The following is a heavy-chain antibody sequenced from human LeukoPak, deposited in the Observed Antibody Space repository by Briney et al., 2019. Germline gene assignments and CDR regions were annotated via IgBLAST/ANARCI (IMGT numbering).Heavy chain of an antibody. V-gene: IGHV3-23*01. J-gene: IGHJ6*02. CDR1: GFTFSSYA. CDR3: AKDLALGSGWEVVFYYGMDV. Sequence: PGGSLRLSCAASGFTFSSYAMSWVRQAPGKGLEWVSAISGSGGSTYYADSVKGRFTISRDNSKNTLYLQMNSLRAEDTAVYYCAKDLALGSGWEVVFYYGMDVWGQGTTVTVSS. D-gene: IGHD6-19*01. CDR2: ISGSGGST.